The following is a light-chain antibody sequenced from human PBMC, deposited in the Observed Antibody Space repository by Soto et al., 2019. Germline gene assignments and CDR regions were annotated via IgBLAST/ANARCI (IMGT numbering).Light chain of an antibody. Sequence: DVVMTQSPLSLPVTLGQPASISCRSSQSLVSSDGNTHLIWFQQRPGQSPRRLIYKVSNRDSEVPERFSGSGSGTDFTLEISRVEAENVGVYSCMQATHWPWTFGQGTKVEIK. CDR2: KVS. V-gene: IGKV2-30*01. J-gene: IGKJ1*01. CDR3: MQATHWPWT. CDR1: QSLVSSDGNTH.